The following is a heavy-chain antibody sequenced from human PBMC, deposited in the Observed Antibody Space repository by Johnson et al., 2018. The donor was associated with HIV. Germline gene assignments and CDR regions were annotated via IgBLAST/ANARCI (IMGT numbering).Heavy chain of an antibody. V-gene: IGHV3-30-3*01. D-gene: IGHD5-24*01. CDR2: ISYDGSNK. CDR1: GFTFNTYA. Sequence: QVQLVESGGGVVQPGRSLRLSCVASGFTFNTYAMNWVRQAPGKGLEWVPVISYDGSNKYYADSVKGRFTISRDNSKNTLYLQMNSLRAEDTAVFYCARAYNDAFDIWGQGTMVTVSS. CDR3: ARAYNDAFDI. J-gene: IGHJ3*02.